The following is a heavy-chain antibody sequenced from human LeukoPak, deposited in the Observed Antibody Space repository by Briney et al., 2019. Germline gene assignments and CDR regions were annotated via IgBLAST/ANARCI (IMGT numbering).Heavy chain of an antibody. J-gene: IGHJ4*02. Sequence: GGSLRLSCAPPGFTFEDYGMSCVRQTPPKRLEWGSGMKWNGGSTDYADSVTGRFSISRDNANNSLYLQMNSLRAEDTAFYYCARGLGSAVVVAATLDHWGQGTLVTVSS. CDR1: GFTFEDYG. CDR2: MKWNGGST. D-gene: IGHD2-15*01. CDR3: ARGLGSAVVVAATLDH. V-gene: IGHV3-20*04.